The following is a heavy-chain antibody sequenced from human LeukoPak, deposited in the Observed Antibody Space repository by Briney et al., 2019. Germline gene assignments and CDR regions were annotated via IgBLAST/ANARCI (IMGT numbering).Heavy chain of an antibody. Sequence: GGSLRLSCAASGFTFSSYSMNWVRQAPGKGLEWVSSISSSSYIYYADSVKGRFTISRDNAKNSLYLQMNSLRAEDTAVYYCAREVSENIVVVVAPGHFDYWGQGTLVTVSS. V-gene: IGHV3-21*01. CDR2: ISSSSYI. CDR1: GFTFSSYS. D-gene: IGHD2-15*01. J-gene: IGHJ4*02. CDR3: AREVSENIVVVVAPGHFDY.